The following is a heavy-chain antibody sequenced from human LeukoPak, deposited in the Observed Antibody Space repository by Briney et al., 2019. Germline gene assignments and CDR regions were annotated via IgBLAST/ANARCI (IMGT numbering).Heavy chain of an antibody. J-gene: IGHJ6*02. CDR2: IWYDGSNK. CDR1: GFTFSSYG. V-gene: IGHV3-30*19. CDR3: ARDEGYCSRTSCYRASKGMDV. D-gene: IGHD2-2*01. Sequence: GGSLRLSCAASGFTFSSYGMHWVRQAPGKGLEWVAVIWYDGSNKYYADSVKGRFTISRDNSKNTLYLQMNSLRAEDTAVYYCARDEGYCSRTSCYRASKGMDVWGQGTAVIVSS.